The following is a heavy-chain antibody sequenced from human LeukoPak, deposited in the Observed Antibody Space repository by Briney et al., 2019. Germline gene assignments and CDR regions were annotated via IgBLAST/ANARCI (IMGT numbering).Heavy chain of an antibody. CDR2: ISSSSSYI. D-gene: IGHD2-15*01. V-gene: IGHV3-21*01. Sequence: GGSLRLSCAASGFTFSSYSMNWVRQAPGKGLEWVSSISSSSSYIYYADSAKGRFTISRDNAKNSLYLQMNSLRAEDTAVYYCAGEEKAQYCSGGSCYQNYYMDVWGKGTTVTVSS. CDR3: AGEEKAQYCSGGSCYQNYYMDV. CDR1: GFTFSSYS. J-gene: IGHJ6*03.